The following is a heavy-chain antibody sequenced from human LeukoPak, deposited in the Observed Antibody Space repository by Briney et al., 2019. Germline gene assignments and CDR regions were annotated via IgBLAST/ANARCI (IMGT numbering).Heavy chain of an antibody. CDR2: IYTSGST. V-gene: IGHV4-61*02. J-gene: IGHJ5*02. CDR3: ARRGPPRTMLRGVKSGWFDP. D-gene: IGHD3-10*01. CDR1: GGSISSGSYY. Sequence: SETLSLTCTVSGGSISSGSYYWSWIRQPAGKGLEWIGRIYTSGSTNYNPSLKSRVTISIDTSKNQFSLKLSSVTAADTAVYYCARRGPPRTMLRGVKSGWFDPWGQGTLVTVSS.